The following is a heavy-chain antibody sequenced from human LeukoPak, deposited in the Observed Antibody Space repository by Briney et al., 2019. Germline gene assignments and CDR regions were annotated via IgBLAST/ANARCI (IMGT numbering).Heavy chain of an antibody. J-gene: IGHJ3*02. CDR3: ARDSMDAFDI. Sequence: PGGSLRLSCAASGFTFSSYWMQWVRQAPGKGLVWVSRIDGDGSSTNYADSVKGRFTISRDNAKNSLYLQMNSLRAEDTAVYYCARDSMDAFDIWGQGTMVTVSS. CDR2: IDGDGSST. CDR1: GFTFSSYW. D-gene: IGHD2-2*01. V-gene: IGHV3-74*01.